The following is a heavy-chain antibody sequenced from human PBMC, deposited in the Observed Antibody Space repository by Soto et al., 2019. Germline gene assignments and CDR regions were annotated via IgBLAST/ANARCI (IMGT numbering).Heavy chain of an antibody. J-gene: IGHJ4*02. CDR2: IIPIFDTP. CDR3: ARSIGSGGVVGGFDY. D-gene: IGHD3-16*02. CDR1: GGTFTKYA. V-gene: IGHV1-69*01. Sequence: QVQLVQSGAEVKKPGSAVKVSCKASGGTFTKYAMKWVRQAPGQGPEWMGGIIPIFDTPRYAQRFQGRVTITVDESTNTAYMDLSSLTFEDTAMYYCARSIGSGGVVGGFDYWGQGTLVTVSS.